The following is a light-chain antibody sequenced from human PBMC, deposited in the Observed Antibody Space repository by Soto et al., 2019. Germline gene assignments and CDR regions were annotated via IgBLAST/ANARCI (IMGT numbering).Light chain of an antibody. CDR1: ESINRN. Sequence: IVMTQSPATLSVSPWERVTLSCRASESINRNLVWYQKRPGQAPRLVIYGASTRATGIPARFSGRGSGTDFTLTISSLQSEDLAVYYCQQCHNWPRTFGQGTKVDIK. CDR3: QQCHNWPRT. J-gene: IGKJ1*01. V-gene: IGKV3-15*01. CDR2: GAS.